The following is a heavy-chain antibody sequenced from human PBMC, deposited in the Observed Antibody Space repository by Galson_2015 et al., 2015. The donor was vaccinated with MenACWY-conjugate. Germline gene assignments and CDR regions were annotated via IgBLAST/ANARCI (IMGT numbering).Heavy chain of an antibody. CDR1: GGSISSYY. CDR2: IYFSGST. V-gene: IGHV4-59*01. CDR3: ARVPAYPRYWYFDL. J-gene: IGHJ2*01. D-gene: IGHD3-16*01. Sequence: SETLSLTCTVSGGSISSYYWSWSRQPPRTGLEWIGYIYFSGSTNYNPSLKRPVTISVDTSKNQFSLKLSSVTAADPAVDYCARVPAYPRYWYFDLWGRGTLVTVSS.